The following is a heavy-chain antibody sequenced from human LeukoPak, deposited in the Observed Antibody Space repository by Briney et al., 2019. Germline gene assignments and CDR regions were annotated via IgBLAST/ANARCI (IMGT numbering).Heavy chain of an antibody. V-gene: IGHV3-15*01. CDR3: TTDYYDFWSGYLDY. CDR2: IKSKTDGGTT. D-gene: IGHD3-3*01. Sequence: GGSLRLSCAASGFTFSNAWMSWVRQAPGKGLEWVGRIKSKTDGGTTDYAAPVKGRFTISRDDSKNTLYLQMNSLKTEDTAVYYCTTDYYDFWSGYLDYWGQGTLVTVSS. CDR1: GFTFSNAW. J-gene: IGHJ4*02.